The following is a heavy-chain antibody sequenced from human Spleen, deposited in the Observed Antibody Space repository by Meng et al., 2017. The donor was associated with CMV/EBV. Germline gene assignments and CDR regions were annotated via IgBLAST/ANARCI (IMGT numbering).Heavy chain of an antibody. J-gene: IGHJ5*02. Sequence: YGGAFSGHYWGWIRQPPGKGLEWIGEINHSGSTNYNPSLKSRVTISVDTSKNQFSLKLSSVTAADTAVYYCARRSVMITMVRGVRFDPWGQGTLVTVSS. CDR2: INHSGST. D-gene: IGHD3-10*01. CDR1: GGAFSGHY. V-gene: IGHV4-34*01. CDR3: ARRSVMITMVRGVRFDP.